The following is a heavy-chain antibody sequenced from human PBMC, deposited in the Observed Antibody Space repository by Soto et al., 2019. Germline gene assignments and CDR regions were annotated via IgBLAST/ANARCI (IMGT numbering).Heavy chain of an antibody. V-gene: IGHV4-34*01. J-gene: IGHJ5*02. Sequence: QVQLQQWGAGLLKPSETLSLTCAVYGGSFSGYYWSWIRQPPGKGLEWIGEINHSGSTNYNPSLKSRVTISVDTSKIQFSLKLSSVTAADTAVYYCARDRIVGATRWFDPWGQGTLVTVSS. CDR3: ARDRIVGATRWFDP. D-gene: IGHD1-26*01. CDR1: GGSFSGYY. CDR2: INHSGST.